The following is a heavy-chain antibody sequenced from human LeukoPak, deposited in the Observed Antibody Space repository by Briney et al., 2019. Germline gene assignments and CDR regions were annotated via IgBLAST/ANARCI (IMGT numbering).Heavy chain of an antibody. CDR1: GYTFNNYG. J-gene: IGHJ4*02. CDR3: ARSWLLKYYFDY. D-gene: IGHD3-22*01. CDR2: IWYDGSNK. V-gene: IGHV3-33*08. Sequence: GGSLRLSCEASGYTFNNYGMHWVRQAPGKGLEWVAVIWYDGSNKYYADSVKGRFTISRDNSKNTLYLQMNSLRAEDTAVYYCARSWLLKYYFDYWGQGTLVTVSS.